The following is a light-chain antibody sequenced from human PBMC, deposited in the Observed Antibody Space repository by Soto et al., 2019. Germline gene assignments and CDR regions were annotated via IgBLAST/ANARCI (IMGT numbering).Light chain of an antibody. CDR3: QQYNNWPPWT. CDR2: HAS. CDR1: QSVSDK. Sequence: EIVMTQSPATVSVSPGERATLSCRASQSVSDKLAWYQQKPGQAPRLLLYHASARATGIPARFSGSGSGTEFTLTISGLQSEDFAVYYCQQYNNWPPWTFGQGTKVDI. J-gene: IGKJ1*01. V-gene: IGKV3-15*01.